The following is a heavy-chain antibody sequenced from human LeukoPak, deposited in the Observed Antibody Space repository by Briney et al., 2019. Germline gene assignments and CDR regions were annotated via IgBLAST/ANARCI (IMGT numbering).Heavy chain of an antibody. V-gene: IGHV7-4-1*02. CDR1: GYTFTRYG. Sequence: ASVKVSCKASGYTFTRYGISWVRQAPGQGLEWMGWINTNTGNPTYAQGFTGRFVFSLDTSVSTAYLQISSLKAEDTAVYYCARGVDSSGWWYYYYYMDVWGKGTTVTVSS. CDR3: ARGVDSSGWWYYYYYMDV. D-gene: IGHD6-19*01. J-gene: IGHJ6*03. CDR2: INTNTGNP.